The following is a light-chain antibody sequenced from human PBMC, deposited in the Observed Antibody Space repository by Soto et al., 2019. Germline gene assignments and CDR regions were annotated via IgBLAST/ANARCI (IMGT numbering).Light chain of an antibody. J-gene: IGKJ4*01. CDR2: GAS. CDR3: QQYNNWPLT. Sequence: ETVMTRSPVTLSVSPGERATLSCRASQSVGSTLAWYQQKLGQPPRLLIYGASTRAAGIPARFSGSGSGTEFTLTISSLQSEDFAVYYCQQYNNWPLTFGGGTKVDIQ. CDR1: QSVGST. V-gene: IGKV3-15*01.